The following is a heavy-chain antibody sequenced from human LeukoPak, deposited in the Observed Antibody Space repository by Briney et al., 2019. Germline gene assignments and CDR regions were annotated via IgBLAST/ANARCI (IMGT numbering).Heavy chain of an antibody. CDR2: IGSSSTYI. CDR1: GFTFSTYS. CDR3: ARFPQKDNPPIFGVITEDY. Sequence: GGSLRLSCAASGFTFSTYSMNWVRQAPGKGLEWVSSIGSSSTYIYYADSVKGRFTISRDNAKNSLYLQMNSLRAEDTAVYYCARFPQKDNPPIFGVITEDYWGQGTLVTVSS. V-gene: IGHV3-21*01. J-gene: IGHJ4*02. D-gene: IGHD3-3*01.